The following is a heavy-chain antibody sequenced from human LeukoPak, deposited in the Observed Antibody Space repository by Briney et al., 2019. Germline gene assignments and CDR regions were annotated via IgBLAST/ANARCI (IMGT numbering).Heavy chain of an antibody. V-gene: IGHV3-33*01. CDR1: GPIFSNYG. Sequence: GRSLRLSCAASGPIFSNYGMHWVRQAPGKGLEWVAVIWYDGSEKYYADSVKGRFTISRDNAKNSLYLQMNSLRAEDTAVYYCARESITTDAFDIWGQGTMVTVSS. CDR2: IWYDGSEK. CDR3: ARESITTDAFDI. J-gene: IGHJ3*02. D-gene: IGHD3-22*01.